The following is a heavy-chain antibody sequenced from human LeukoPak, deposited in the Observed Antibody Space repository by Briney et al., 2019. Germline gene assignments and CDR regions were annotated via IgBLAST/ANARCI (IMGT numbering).Heavy chain of an antibody. V-gene: IGHV1-69*04. CDR3: ARDRPDYYYGMDV. J-gene: IGHJ6*02. Sequence: SVKVSCKASGYTFTSYYMHWVRQAPGQGLEWMGRIIPILGIANYAQKFQGRVTITADKSTSTAYMELSSLRSEDTAVYYCARDRPDYYYGMDVWGQGTTVTVSS. CDR1: GYTFTSYY. CDR2: IIPILGIA.